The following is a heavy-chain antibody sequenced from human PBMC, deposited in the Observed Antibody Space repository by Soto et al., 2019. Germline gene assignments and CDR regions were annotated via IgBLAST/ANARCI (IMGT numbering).Heavy chain of an antibody. CDR3: ARLDGSSWYRYYYYYGMDV. V-gene: IGHV3-7*01. D-gene: IGHD6-13*01. CDR1: GFTFSSYW. Sequence: GGSLRFSCAASGFTFSSYWMSWVRQAPGKGLEWVANIKQDGSEKYYVDSVKGRFTISRDNAKNSLYLQMNSLRAEDTAVYYCARLDGSSWYRYYYYYGMDVWGQGTTVTVSS. J-gene: IGHJ6*02. CDR2: IKQDGSEK.